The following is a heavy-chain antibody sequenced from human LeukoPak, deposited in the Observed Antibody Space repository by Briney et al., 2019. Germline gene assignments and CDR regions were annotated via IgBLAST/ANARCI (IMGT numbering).Heavy chain of an antibody. Sequence: ASVKVSCKASGYTFTNYAFSWVRQAPGQGLEWMGWISAYNGNTIYAQKLQGRVTLTTDSSTSTAYMELRSLRSDDTAVYYCARDFYDSIGYFSLFDSWGQGTLVTVSS. V-gene: IGHV1-18*01. D-gene: IGHD3-22*01. CDR1: GYTFTNYA. CDR2: ISAYNGNT. CDR3: ARDFYDSIGYFSLFDS. J-gene: IGHJ4*02.